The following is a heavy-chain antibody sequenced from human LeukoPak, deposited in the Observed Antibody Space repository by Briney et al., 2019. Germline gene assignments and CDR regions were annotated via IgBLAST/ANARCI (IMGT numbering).Heavy chain of an antibody. CDR3: ARERGDTTMVTGHYYYYYYMDV. CDR2: MNPNSGNT. V-gene: IGHV1-8*01. Sequence: ASVKVSCTASGYTFTSYDINWVRQATGQGLEWMGWMNPNSGNTGYSQKFQGRVTITRNTSISTAYMELSSLRSEHTAVYYCARERGDTTMVTGHYYYYYYMDVWGKGTTVTVSS. CDR1: GYTFTSYD. D-gene: IGHD5-18*01. J-gene: IGHJ6*03.